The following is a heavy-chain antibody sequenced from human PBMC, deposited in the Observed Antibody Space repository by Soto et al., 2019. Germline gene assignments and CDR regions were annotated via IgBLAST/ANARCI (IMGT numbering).Heavy chain of an antibody. CDR3: ARERSTVVTRQYFQN. D-gene: IGHD2-21*02. J-gene: IGHJ1*01. V-gene: IGHV4-39*02. CDR1: GESISSSSYY. Sequence: SETLSLTCIVSGESISSSSYYWGWIRQPPGKGLEWIGSISYSGRTYYNPSFKSRVTISIDTSKNQFSLKLSSVTATDTAVYYRARERSTVVTRQYFQNRGQGALVAVSS. CDR2: ISYSGRT.